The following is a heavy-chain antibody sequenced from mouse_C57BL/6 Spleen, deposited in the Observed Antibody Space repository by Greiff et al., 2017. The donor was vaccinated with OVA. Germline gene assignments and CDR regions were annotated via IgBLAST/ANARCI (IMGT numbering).Heavy chain of an antibody. CDR3: ARHPITTVVATYFDV. Sequence: EVKVVESGGDLVKPGGSLKLSCAASGFTFSSYGMSWVRQTPDKRLEWVATISSGGSYTYYPDSVKGRFTISRDNAKNTLYLQMSSLKSEDTAMYYCARHPITTVVATYFDVWGTGTTVTVSS. CDR1: GFTFSSYG. CDR2: ISSGGSYT. D-gene: IGHD1-1*01. V-gene: IGHV5-6*01. J-gene: IGHJ1*03.